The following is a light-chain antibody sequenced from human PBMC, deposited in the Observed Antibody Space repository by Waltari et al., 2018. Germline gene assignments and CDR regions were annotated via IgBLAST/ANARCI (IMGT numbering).Light chain of an antibody. CDR3: QQSYNTPPT. J-gene: IGKJ1*01. CDR2: AAS. CDR1: QSISSY. Sequence: DIQMTQSTSSLSASVGDRVTITCRASQSISSYLNWYQQKPGKAPELLIYAASSLQSGVPSRFSGSGSGTDFTLTISSLQPEDFATYYCQQSYNTPPTFGQGTKVEIK. V-gene: IGKV1-39*01.